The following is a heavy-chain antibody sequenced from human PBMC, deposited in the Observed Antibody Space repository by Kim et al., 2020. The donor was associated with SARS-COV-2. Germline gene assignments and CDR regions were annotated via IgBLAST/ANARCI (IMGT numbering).Heavy chain of an antibody. CDR3: ARDVVAQQLVPKEYYYYYYGMDV. Sequence: GGSLRLSCAASGFTFSSYSMNWVRQAPGKGLEWVSSISSSSSYIYYADSVKGRFTISRDNAKNSLYLQMNSLRAEDTAVYYCARDVVAQQLVPKEYYYYYYGMDVWGQGTTVTVSS. D-gene: IGHD6-13*01. CDR1: GFTFSSYS. CDR2: ISSSSSYI. J-gene: IGHJ6*02. V-gene: IGHV3-21*01.